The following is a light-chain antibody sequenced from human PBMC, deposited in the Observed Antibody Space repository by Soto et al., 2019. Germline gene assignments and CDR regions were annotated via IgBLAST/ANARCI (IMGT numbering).Light chain of an antibody. Sequence: EIVLTQSPATLSLSPGERATLSCRASQSVSSYLAWYQQKPGQAPRLLIYDASHRATGIPARFSGGGSGTDFTLTISGLEPEDFAVYYCQQRFNWPRFTFGQGTKLEIK. V-gene: IGKV3-11*01. CDR1: QSVSSY. CDR2: DAS. CDR3: QQRFNWPRFT. J-gene: IGKJ2*01.